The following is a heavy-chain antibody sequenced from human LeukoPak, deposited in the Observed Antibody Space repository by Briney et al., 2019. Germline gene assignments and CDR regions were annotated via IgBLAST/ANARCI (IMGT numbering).Heavy chain of an antibody. Sequence: SVKVSCKASGGTFSSYAISWVRQAPGQGLEWMGGIIPIFGTANYAQKFQGRVTITTDESTSTAYMELSSLRSEDTAVYYCARGEWFGANYYYYMDVWGKGTTVTVSS. J-gene: IGHJ6*03. D-gene: IGHD3-10*01. CDR2: IIPIFGTA. CDR3: ARGEWFGANYYYYMDV. CDR1: GGTFSSYA. V-gene: IGHV1-69*05.